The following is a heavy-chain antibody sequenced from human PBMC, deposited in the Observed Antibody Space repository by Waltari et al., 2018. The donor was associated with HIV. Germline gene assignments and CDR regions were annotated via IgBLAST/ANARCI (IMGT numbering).Heavy chain of an antibody. J-gene: IGHJ3*02. CDR1: GYSFSTYW. Sequence: EVQLVQSGAEVKKPGESLKISGKGSGYSFSTYWIGWVRQMPGKGLEWMGIMYPGDSDTRYSPSFQGQVTISADKSISTAYLQWSSLKASDTAMYYCARGGVYDFWSGYYSKGIGAFDIWGQGTMVTVSS. CDR3: ARGGVYDFWSGYYSKGIGAFDI. V-gene: IGHV5-51*01. D-gene: IGHD3-3*01. CDR2: MYPGDSDT.